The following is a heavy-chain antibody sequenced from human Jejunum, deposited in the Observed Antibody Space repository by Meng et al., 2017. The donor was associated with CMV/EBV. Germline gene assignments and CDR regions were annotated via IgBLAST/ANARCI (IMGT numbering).Heavy chain of an antibody. Sequence: QAQLQQSGTEVRKPGASVKVSCKASGYTFTGYYIHWVRQAPGQGLEWMGRVDPTNGGTHYAQTFQGRVTMTTDTSISTAYMELRRLRSDDTAMYYCTRSYYYDRNGYFYYWGQGTLVTVSS. CDR3: TRSYYYDRNGYFYY. CDR2: VDPTNGGT. CDR1: GYTFTGYY. D-gene: IGHD3-22*01. J-gene: IGHJ4*02. V-gene: IGHV1-2*06.